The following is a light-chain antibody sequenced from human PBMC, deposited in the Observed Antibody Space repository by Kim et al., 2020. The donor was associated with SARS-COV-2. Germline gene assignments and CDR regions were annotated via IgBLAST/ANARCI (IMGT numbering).Light chain of an antibody. CDR2: EAF. V-gene: IGKV3-20*01. CDR1: QSVGSSL. J-gene: IGKJ2*01. CDR3: QQYGSTPYT. Sequence: LSPGERATLAGGASQSVGSSLLAWYQQKPGQAPRLLIYEAFKRVAGIPDRFSGSGSGTDFTLTISRPEPEDFAMYYCQQYGSTPYTFGQGTKLEI.